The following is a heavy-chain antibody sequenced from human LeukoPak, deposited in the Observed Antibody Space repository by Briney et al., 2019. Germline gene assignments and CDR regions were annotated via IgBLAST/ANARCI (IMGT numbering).Heavy chain of an antibody. CDR3: ARDLSSSWSPGV. CDR2: IWYDGSNQ. D-gene: IGHD6-13*01. J-gene: IGHJ3*01. CDR1: GFTFSNYG. V-gene: IGHV3-33*01. Sequence: GGSLRLSCITSGFTFSNYGFHWVRQAPGKGLEWTAAIWYDGSNQYYPDSVKGRFTISRDNSKNTIYLQMNSLRVEDTAMYYCARDLSSSWSPGVWGQGTMVSVSS.